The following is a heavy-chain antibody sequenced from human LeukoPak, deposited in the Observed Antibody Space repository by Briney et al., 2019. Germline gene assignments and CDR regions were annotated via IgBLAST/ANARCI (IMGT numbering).Heavy chain of an antibody. J-gene: IGHJ6*03. V-gene: IGHV4-4*07. CDR2: IYTSGST. CDR1: GGSISSYY. Sequence: SETLSLTCTVFGGSISSYYWSWIRQPAGKGLEWIGRIYTSGSTNYNPSLKSRVTMSVDTSKNQFSLKLSSVTAADTAVYYCARVGELLNYYYMDVWGKGTTVTVSS. D-gene: IGHD1-26*01. CDR3: ARVGELLNYYYMDV.